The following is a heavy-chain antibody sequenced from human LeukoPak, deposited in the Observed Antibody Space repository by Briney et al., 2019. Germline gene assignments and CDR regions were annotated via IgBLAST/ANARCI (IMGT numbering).Heavy chain of an antibody. V-gene: IGHV4-59*01. Sequence: SETLSLTCTVSAGSISSYYWSWIRQPQGKGLEWIGYIYYSGSTDYNPSLKSRVTISVDTPKNQFSLKLSSVTAADTAVYYCAREGVTKYYFDYWGQGTLVTVSS. D-gene: IGHD4-11*01. J-gene: IGHJ4*02. CDR2: IYYSGST. CDR3: AREGVTKYYFDY. CDR1: AGSISSYY.